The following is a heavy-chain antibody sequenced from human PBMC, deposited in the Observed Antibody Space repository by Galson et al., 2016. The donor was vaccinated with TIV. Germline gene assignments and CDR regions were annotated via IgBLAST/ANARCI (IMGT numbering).Heavy chain of an antibody. CDR2: IHHSGIS. D-gene: IGHD3-22*01. V-gene: IGHV4-34*01. CDR1: GGSFSGFY. J-gene: IGHJ5*02. Sequence: ETLSLTCAVYGGSFSGFYWSWIRQPPGKGLGWIGEIHHSGISNFDPSLKSRVTISLDTSKNQFSLRLSSVTAADTAVYYCVRIGMLRESCSCYACPGIFDTWGQGILVTVSS. CDR3: VRIGMLRESCSCYACPGIFDT.